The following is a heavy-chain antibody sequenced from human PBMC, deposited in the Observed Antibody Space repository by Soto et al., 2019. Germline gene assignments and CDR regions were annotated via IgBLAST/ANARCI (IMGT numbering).Heavy chain of an antibody. CDR2: IYYSGST. J-gene: IGHJ4*02. CDR1: GGSISSGGYY. V-gene: IGHV4-31*03. Sequence: QVQLQESGPGLVKPSQTLSLTCTVSGGSISSGGYYWSWIRQHPGKGLEWIGYIYYSGSTYYNPSLKSRVNISVDTSKNQFSLKLSSVTDADTAVYYCARELLYSSYVDYWGQGTLVTVSS. CDR3: ARELLYSSYVDY. D-gene: IGHD4-4*01.